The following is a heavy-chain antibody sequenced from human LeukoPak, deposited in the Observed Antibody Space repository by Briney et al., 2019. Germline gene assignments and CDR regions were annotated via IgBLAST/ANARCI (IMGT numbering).Heavy chain of an antibody. V-gene: IGHV1-18*01. D-gene: IGHD3-10*01. Sequence: REASVKVSCKASGYTFTSYGISWVRQAPGQGLEWMGWISAYNGNTSYAQKFQGRVTMTRDTSTSTVYMELSSLRSEDTAVYYFARVRDYYGMDVWGQGTTVTVSS. CDR3: ARVRDYYGMDV. CDR1: GYTFTSYG. CDR2: ISAYNGNT. J-gene: IGHJ6*02.